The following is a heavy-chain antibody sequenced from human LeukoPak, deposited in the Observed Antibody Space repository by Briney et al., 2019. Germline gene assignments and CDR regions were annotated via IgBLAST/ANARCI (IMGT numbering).Heavy chain of an antibody. CDR3: ASRTGVY. J-gene: IGHJ4*02. V-gene: IGHV3-74*01. D-gene: IGHD1-14*01. CDR2: INTDGSST. Sequence: GGSLRLSCAASGFTLSSYWMHWVRHAPGKGLVWVSRINTDGSSTNYADSVKGRFAISRDNAMNTLYLQMNNPRAEDTAVYYCASRTGVYWGQGTLVSVSS. CDR1: GFTLSSYW.